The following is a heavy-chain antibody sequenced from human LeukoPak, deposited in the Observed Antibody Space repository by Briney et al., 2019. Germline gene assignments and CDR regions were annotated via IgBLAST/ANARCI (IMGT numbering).Heavy chain of an antibody. CDR1: GFTFEDYA. Sequence: GGSLRLSCAAFGFTFEDYAMHWVRPAPGKGLEWVSGIRWNSGSIGYADSVKGRFTISRDNAKNSLYLQMNSLRPEDTALYYCVKETNFYDSSNYFDYWGQGTLVTVSS. V-gene: IGHV3-9*01. CDR2: IRWNSGSI. CDR3: VKETNFYDSSNYFDY. D-gene: IGHD3-22*01. J-gene: IGHJ4*02.